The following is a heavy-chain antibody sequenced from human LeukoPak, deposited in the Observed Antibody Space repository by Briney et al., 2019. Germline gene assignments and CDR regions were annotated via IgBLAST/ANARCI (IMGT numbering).Heavy chain of an antibody. CDR3: AKPDCSSTSCAFDY. CDR2: ISYDGSNK. CDR1: GFIFSSYG. D-gene: IGHD2-2*01. V-gene: IGHV3-30*18. Sequence: GGSLRLSCAASGFIFSSYGMHWVRQAPGKGLEWVAVISYDGSNKYYADSVKGRFTISRDNSKNTLYLQMNSLRAEDTAVYYCAKPDCSSTSCAFDYWGQGILVTVSS. J-gene: IGHJ4*02.